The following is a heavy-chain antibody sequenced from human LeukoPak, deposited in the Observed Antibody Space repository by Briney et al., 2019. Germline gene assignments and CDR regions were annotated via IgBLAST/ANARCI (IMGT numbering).Heavy chain of an antibody. J-gene: IGHJ4*02. D-gene: IGHD5-18*01. V-gene: IGHV6-1*01. CDR3: TRGLGYSYGTHYFDY. CDR2: TYFRSKWYN. Sequence: SQTLSLTCAISGDSVSSNSAAWNWTRQSPSRGLEWLGRTYFRSKWYNEYAVSVKSRITISPDTSKGQFSLQLNSVTPEDTAVYYCTRGLGYSYGTHYFDYWGQGTLVTVSS. CDR1: GDSVSSNSAA.